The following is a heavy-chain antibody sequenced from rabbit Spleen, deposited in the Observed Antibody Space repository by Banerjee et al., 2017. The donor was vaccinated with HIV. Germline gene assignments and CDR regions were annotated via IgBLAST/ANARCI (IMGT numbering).Heavy chain of an antibody. J-gene: IGHJ6*01. CDR1: GFSFSSSDW. D-gene: IGHD1-1*01. Sequence: QEQLVESGGGLVKPEGSLTLTCTASGFSFSSSDWICWVRQAPGKGLEWIACIDAGSSGFTYFASWAKGRFTLSKTSSTTVTLQMTSLTAADTATYFCARDTSSSFSSYGMDLWGPGTLVTVS. V-gene: IGHV1S45*01. CDR3: ARDTSSSFSSYGMDL. CDR2: IDAGSSGFT.